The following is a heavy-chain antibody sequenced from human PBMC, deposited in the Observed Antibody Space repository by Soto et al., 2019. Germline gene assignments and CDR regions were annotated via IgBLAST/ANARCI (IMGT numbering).Heavy chain of an antibody. CDR2: INPSGGAT. CDR3: ARSHCSGGSCYLGAFDI. Sequence: ASVKVSCKASGYTFINFFIHWVRQAPGQGLEWVGIINPSGGATTYPQKFQGRVTMTRDTSTSTVYMDVSSLRFDDTAVYYCARSHCSGGSCYLGAFDIWGQGTMVTVSS. J-gene: IGHJ3*02. D-gene: IGHD2-15*01. V-gene: IGHV1-46*01. CDR1: GYTFINFF.